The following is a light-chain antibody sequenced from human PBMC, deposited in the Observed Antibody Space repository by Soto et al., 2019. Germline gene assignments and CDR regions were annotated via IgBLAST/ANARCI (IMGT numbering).Light chain of an antibody. J-gene: IGLJ2*01. CDR1: SSDVGGYNY. V-gene: IGLV2-11*01. Sequence: QSALNQPRSVSGSPGQSVTISCTGTSSDVGGYNYVSWYQQHPGKAPKLMIDDVSKRPSGVPDRFSGSKSGNTASLTISGLQAEDEADYYCCSYAGSYTYVVFGGGTKLTVL. CDR3: CSYAGSYTYVV. CDR2: DVS.